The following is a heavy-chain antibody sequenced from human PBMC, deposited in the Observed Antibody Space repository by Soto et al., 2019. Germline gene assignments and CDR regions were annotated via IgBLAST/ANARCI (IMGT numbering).Heavy chain of an antibody. CDR1: GDSVSSNSAA. CDR2: TYYRSKWYN. J-gene: IGHJ6*02. D-gene: IGHD6-13*01. Sequence: SQTLSLTCAISGDSVSSNSAAWNWIRQSPSRGLEWLGRTYYRSKWYNDYAVSVKSRITINPDTSKNQFSLQLNPVTPEDTAVYYCARDKQLADFYYYYGMDVWGQGTTVTVS. CDR3: ARDKQLADFYYYYGMDV. V-gene: IGHV6-1*01.